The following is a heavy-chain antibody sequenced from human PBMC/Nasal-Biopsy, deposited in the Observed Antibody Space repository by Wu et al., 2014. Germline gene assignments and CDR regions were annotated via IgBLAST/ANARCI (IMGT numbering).Heavy chain of an antibody. V-gene: IGHV3-9*01. CDR1: GFTFDDYA. CDR2: ISWNSGSI. CDR3: AKGARYYDSSGYYLFDY. J-gene: IGHJ4*02. Sequence: LRLSCAASGFTFDDYAMHWVRQAPGKGLEWVSGISWNSGSIGYADSVKGRFTISRDNAKNSLYLQMNSLRAEDTAVYYCAKGARYYDSSGYYLFDYWGQGTLVTVSS. D-gene: IGHD3-22*01.